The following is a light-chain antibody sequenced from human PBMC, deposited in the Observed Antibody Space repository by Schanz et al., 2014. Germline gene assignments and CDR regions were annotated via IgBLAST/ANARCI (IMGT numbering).Light chain of an antibody. Sequence: QSALTQPASVSGSPGQSITISCTGTSSDIGGRAYVSWYQHHPGKAPKLMIYEGSVRPPGVSHRFSGSKSGNTASLTISGLQAEDEADYHCSSHTAITTAVVFGGGTKLTVL. J-gene: IGLJ2*01. CDR2: EGS. V-gene: IGLV2-14*01. CDR3: SSHTAITTAVV. CDR1: SSDIGGRAY.